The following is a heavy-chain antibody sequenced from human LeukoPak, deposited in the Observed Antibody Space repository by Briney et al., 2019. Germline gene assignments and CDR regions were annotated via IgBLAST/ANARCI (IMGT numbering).Heavy chain of an antibody. J-gene: IGHJ4*02. CDR3: ARDPYGPLDC. CDR1: GYTITAYY. D-gene: IGHD3-10*01. V-gene: IGHV1-2*02. Sequence: ASVKVSCKASGYTITAYYIHWVRQAPGQGLEWMGWVDPKSTKTNYAQKFQGRATMTRDTSINTVYLEVNELKYDDTAVYYCARDPYGPLDCWGQGTRVTVSS. CDR2: VDPKSTKT.